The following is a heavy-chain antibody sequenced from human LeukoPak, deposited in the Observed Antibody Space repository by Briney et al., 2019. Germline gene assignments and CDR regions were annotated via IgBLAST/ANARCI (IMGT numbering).Heavy chain of an antibody. D-gene: IGHD6-13*01. J-gene: IGHJ6*03. V-gene: IGHV1-8*03. CDR3: ARGASGIAAAGTTGLSYYYMEV. CDR1: GYTFTSYD. CDR2: MNPNSGNT. Sequence: WASVKVSCKASGYTFTSYDINWVRQATGQGLEWIGWMNPNSGNTGYAQKFQGRVTITRNTSIRTSYMELSSLRSEDTAVYYCARGASGIAAAGTTGLSYYYMEVWGKGTTVTVSS.